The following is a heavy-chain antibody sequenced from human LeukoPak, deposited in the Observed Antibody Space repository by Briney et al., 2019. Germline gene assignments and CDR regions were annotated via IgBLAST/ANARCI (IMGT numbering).Heavy chain of an antibody. CDR2: ISDYNGNT. CDR3: ARDRHSSTDACDI. D-gene: IGHD2-2*01. V-gene: IGHV1-18*01. J-gene: IGHJ3*02. Sequence: ASVKVSCKASGYTFTSYGISWVRQSPGQGLEWMGWISDYNGNTNHAQKLQGRVTMTTDTSTSTAYMELRSLRSDDTAVYYCARDRHSSTDACDIWGQETMVTVSS. CDR1: GYTFTSYG.